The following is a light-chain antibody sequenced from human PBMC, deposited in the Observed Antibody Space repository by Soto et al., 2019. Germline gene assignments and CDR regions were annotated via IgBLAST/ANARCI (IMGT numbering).Light chain of an antibody. CDR3: HQSDNLPPWT. CDR2: DSS. CDR1: PDISNY. V-gene: IGKV1-33*01. J-gene: IGKJ1*01. Sequence: DIQMTQSPSSLSASVGDRVTITCQASPDISNYLNWYQQKPGKAPKILIYDSSNLETGVPSRFSGSGSGTDCTFTISSLQPEDIATYYCHQSDNLPPWTFGQGTKVEIK.